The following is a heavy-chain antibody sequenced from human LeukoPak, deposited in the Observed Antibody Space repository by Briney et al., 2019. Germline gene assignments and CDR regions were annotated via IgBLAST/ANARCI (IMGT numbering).Heavy chain of an antibody. J-gene: IGHJ6*03. CDR3: ARVAVEGIVVVPAAQDYYYYMDV. Sequence: PGGSLRLSCAASGFTSDDYAMHWVRQAPGKGLEWVSGISWNSGSIGYADSVKGRFTISRDNAKNSLYLQMNSLRAEDTALYYCARVAVEGIVVVPAAQDYYYYMDVWGKGTTVTVSS. CDR1: GFTSDDYA. D-gene: IGHD2-2*01. V-gene: IGHV3-9*02. CDR2: ISWNSGSI.